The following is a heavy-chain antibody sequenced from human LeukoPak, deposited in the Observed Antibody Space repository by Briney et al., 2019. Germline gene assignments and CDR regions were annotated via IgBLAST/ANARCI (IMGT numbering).Heavy chain of an antibody. D-gene: IGHD5-18*01. Sequence: TGGSLRLSCAASGFTFSGYGMHWVRQAPGKGLEWVAVISYDGSNKYYADSVKGRFTISRDNSKNTLYLQMNSLRAEDTAVYYCAKDSGYSYGLPTYYYYYYGMDVWGQGTTVTVSS. CDR3: AKDSGYSYGLPTYYYYYYGMDV. CDR2: ISYDGSNK. J-gene: IGHJ6*02. CDR1: GFTFSGYG. V-gene: IGHV3-30*18.